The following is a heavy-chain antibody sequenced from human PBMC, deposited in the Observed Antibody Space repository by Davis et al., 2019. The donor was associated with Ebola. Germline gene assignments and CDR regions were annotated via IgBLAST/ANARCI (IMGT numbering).Heavy chain of an antibody. J-gene: IGHJ4*02. D-gene: IGHD3-3*01. CDR3: ATAQRASGYPYYFDY. CDR1: GYTFTGYW. V-gene: IGHV5-51*01. Sequence: GESLKISCQGSGYTFTGYWLGWVRQMPGKGLEWMGIIYPGDSDTRYSPSFQGQVTISADKSISTAYLEWSSLKASDTAMYYCATAQRASGYPYYFDYWGQGTLVTVSS. CDR2: IYPGDSDT.